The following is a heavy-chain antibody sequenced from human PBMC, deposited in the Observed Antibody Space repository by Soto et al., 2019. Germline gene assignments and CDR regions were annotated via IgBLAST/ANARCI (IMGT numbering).Heavy chain of an antibody. CDR2: IYTSGST. CDR1: GGSISSYY. V-gene: IGHV4-4*07. D-gene: IGHD2-2*01. J-gene: IGHJ6*02. Sequence: TSESLSLTCTVSGGSISSYYWSWIRQPAGKGLEWIGRIYTSGSTNYNPSLKSRVTMSVDTSKNQFSLKLSSVPAADAAVYYCARGLVVPAGIRYYYYGMDVWGQGTTVTVS. CDR3: ARGLVVPAGIRYYYYGMDV.